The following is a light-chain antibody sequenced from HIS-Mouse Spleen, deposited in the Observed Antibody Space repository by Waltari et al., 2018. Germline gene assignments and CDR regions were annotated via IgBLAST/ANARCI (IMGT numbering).Light chain of an antibody. J-gene: IGLJ2*01. CDR1: NLGSES. V-gene: IGLV3-21*03. CDR3: QVWDSSSDHVV. CDR2: DDS. Sequence: SYVLTQPPSVSVAPGTTARLTCGGNNLGSESVHWYQQKPGQDPVLVVYDDSDRPSGIPERFSGSNSGNTATLTISRVEAGDEADYYCQVWDSSSDHVVFGGGTKLTVL.